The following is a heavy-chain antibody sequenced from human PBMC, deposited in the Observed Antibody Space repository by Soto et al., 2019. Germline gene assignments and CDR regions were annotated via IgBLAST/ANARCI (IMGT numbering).Heavy chain of an antibody. Sequence: QVQLQESGPGLVKPSQTLSLTCTVSGGSISSGGYDWSWIRQHPGKGLEWIGYIYYSGSTYYNPSLKSPVTISVDTSKNQFSLKLSSVTAADTAVYYCARGYYYDSSCRYTDYWGQGTLVTVSS. CDR1: GGSISSGGYD. CDR2: IYYSGST. J-gene: IGHJ4*02. CDR3: ARGYYYDSSCRYTDY. D-gene: IGHD3-22*01. V-gene: IGHV4-31*01.